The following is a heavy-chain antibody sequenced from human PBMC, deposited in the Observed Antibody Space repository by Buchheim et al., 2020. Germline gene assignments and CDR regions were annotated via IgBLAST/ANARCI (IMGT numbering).Heavy chain of an antibody. CDR1: GGSISSYY. V-gene: IGHV4-4*07. J-gene: IGHJ4*02. D-gene: IGHD3-3*01. CDR2: IYTSGST. CDR3: ASELRYYDFWSGYQGDYFDY. Sequence: QVQLQESGPGLVKPSETLSLTCTVSGGSISSYYWSWIRQPAGKGLEWIGRIYTSGSTNYNPSLKSRVTMSVDKSKNKFSLKLSSVTAADTAVYYCASELRYYDFWSGYQGDYFDYWGQGTL.